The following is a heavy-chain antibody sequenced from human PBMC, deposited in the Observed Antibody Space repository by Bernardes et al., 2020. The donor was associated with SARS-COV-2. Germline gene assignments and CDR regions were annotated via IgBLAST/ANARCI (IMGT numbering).Heavy chain of an antibody. V-gene: IGHV1-18*04. D-gene: IGHD1-7*01. CDR2: ISPYNGNT. J-gene: IGHJ4*02. CDR1: GYTFTSFG. CDR3: ATIPPRGAFITGTPSVDY. Sequence: ASVKVSFKASGYTFTSFGISWVRQAPGQGLEWMGWISPYNGNTNYAQKPQGSVTMTTDTSTSTAYLELRSLRSYDTAVYYCATIPPRGAFITGTPSVDYWGQGTLVTVSS.